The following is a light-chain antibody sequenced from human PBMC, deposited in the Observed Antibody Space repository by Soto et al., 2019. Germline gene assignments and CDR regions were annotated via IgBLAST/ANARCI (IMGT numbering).Light chain of an antibody. CDR3: QHYSTWLWT. J-gene: IGKJ1*01. CDR1: QSVDSK. V-gene: IGKV3-15*01. Sequence: EIVMTQSPATLSVSPGERATLSCRASQSVDSKLAWYQQKPGQGPRLLIYGASSRATGIPARFSGSGSGTEFTLTISSLQSEDFAVYYCQHYSTWLWTFGQGTKVELK. CDR2: GAS.